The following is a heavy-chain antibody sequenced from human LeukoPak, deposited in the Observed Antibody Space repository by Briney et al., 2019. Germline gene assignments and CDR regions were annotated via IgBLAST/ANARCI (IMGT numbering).Heavy chain of an antibody. V-gene: IGHV4-34*01. CDR2: INPRGST. Sequence: PSETLSLTCAVYGGSLSDHYWSWFRQPPWKGLEWIGEINPRGSTIYTPSLKSRVTISVDTSKNQFSLKLNSVTAADTAVYYCARRPSYGDYVDAFDIWGQGTMVTVSS. J-gene: IGHJ3*02. CDR3: ARRPSYGDYVDAFDI. CDR1: GGSLSDHY. D-gene: IGHD4-17*01.